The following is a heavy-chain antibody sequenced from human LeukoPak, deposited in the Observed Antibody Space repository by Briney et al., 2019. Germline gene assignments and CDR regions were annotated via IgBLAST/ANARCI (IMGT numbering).Heavy chain of an antibody. D-gene: IGHD2-2*02. CDR1: GYTFTGYY. Sequence: GASVKVSCKASGYTFTGYYMHWVRQAPGQGLEWMGWINPNSGGTNYAQKFQGWVTMTRDTSISTAYMELSRLRSDDTAVYYCARAPLGYCSSTSCYNSFDPWGQGTLVTVSS. CDR2: INPNSGGT. J-gene: IGHJ5*02. CDR3: ARAPLGYCSSTSCYNSFDP. V-gene: IGHV1-2*04.